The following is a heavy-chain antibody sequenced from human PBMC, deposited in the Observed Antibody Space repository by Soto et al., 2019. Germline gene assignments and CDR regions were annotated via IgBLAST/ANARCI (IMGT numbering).Heavy chain of an antibody. CDR3: ARGNPITMIVVVAPDFDY. CDR1: GFTFSSYW. CDR2: ISSSSSTI. Sequence: GSLRLSCAASGFTFSSYWMSWVRQAPGKGLEWVSYISSSSSTIYYADSVKGRFTISRDNAKNSLYLQMNSLRDEDTAVYYCARGNPITMIVVVAPDFDYWGQGTLVTVSS. V-gene: IGHV3-48*02. J-gene: IGHJ4*02. D-gene: IGHD3-22*01.